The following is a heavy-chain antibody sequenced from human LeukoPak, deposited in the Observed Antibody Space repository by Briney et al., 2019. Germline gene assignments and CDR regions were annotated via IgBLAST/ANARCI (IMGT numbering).Heavy chain of an antibody. D-gene: IGHD3-3*01. J-gene: IGHJ4*02. V-gene: IGHV1-69*13. CDR1: GGTFSSYA. CDR2: IIPIFGAA. CDR3: ARVAQLRFIDY. Sequence: GASVKVSCKASGGTFSSYAISWVRQAPGQGLEWMGGIIPIFGAANYAQKFQGRVTITADESTSTAYMELSGLRSEDTAVYYCARVAQLRFIDYWGQGTLVTVSS.